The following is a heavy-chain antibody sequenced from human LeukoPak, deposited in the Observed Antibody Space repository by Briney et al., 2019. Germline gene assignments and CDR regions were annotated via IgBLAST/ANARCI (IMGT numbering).Heavy chain of an antibody. CDR3: AKAGRGGAITMVRGVKGDYYYMDV. D-gene: IGHD3-10*01. V-gene: IGHV3-23*01. CDR2: ISGSGGRT. J-gene: IGHJ6*03. Sequence: QTGGSLRLSCAASGFTFSNYGMSWVRQAPGKGLEWVSAISGSGGRTYYADSVKGRFTISRDNSKNTLDLQMNSLRGEDTAVYYCAKAGRGGAITMVRGVKGDYYYMDVWGKGTTVTISS. CDR1: GFTFSNYG.